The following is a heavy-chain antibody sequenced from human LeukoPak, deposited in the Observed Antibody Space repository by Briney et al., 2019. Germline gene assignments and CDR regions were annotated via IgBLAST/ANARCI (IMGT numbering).Heavy chain of an antibody. CDR1: GFTFSSHG. Sequence: GGSLRLSCAASGFTFSSHGMAWVRQAPGKGLEWVSSISGSGGSTYYADSVKGRFTISRDNFKNTLHLQMNSLRVEDTAVYYCAKEGDIVVVVAAYYFDYWGQGTLVTVS. V-gene: IGHV3-23*01. CDR2: ISGSGGST. J-gene: IGHJ4*02. CDR3: AKEGDIVVVVAAYYFDY. D-gene: IGHD2-15*01.